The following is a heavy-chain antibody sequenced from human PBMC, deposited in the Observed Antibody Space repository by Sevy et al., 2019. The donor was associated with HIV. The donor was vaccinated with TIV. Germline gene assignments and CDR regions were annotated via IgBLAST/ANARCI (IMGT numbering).Heavy chain of an antibody. V-gene: IGHV3-7*04. CDR3: AGGVWWLVRSGSWFDP. CDR2: IKQDGSEK. CDR1: GFTFSSYW. D-gene: IGHD6-19*01. J-gene: IGHJ5*02. Sequence: GGSLRLSCAASGFTFSSYWMSWVRQAPGKGLEWVANIKQDGSEKYYVDSVKGRFTISRDNAKNSLYLQMNSLRAEDTAVYYCAGGVWWLVRSGSWFDPWGQGTLVTVSS.